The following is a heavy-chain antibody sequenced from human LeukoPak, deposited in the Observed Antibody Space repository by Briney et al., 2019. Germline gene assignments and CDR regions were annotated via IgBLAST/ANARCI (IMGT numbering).Heavy chain of an antibody. CDR1: GFTFSSYW. D-gene: IGHD5-12*01. V-gene: IGHV3-7*03. J-gene: IGHJ4*02. CDR3: ARVSRYSGYGFRYYFDY. CDR2: IKQDGSEK. Sequence: PGGSLRLSCAASGFTFSSYWMSWVRQAPGKGLEWVANIKQDGSEKYYVDSVKGRFTISRDNAKNSLYLQMNSLRAGDTAVYYCARVSRYSGYGFRYYFDYWGQGTLVTVSS.